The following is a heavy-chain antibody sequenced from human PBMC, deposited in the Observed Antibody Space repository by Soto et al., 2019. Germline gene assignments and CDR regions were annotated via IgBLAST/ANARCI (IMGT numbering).Heavy chain of an antibody. CDR1: GGSVISGSYY. D-gene: IGHD3-9*01. CDR3: ARLYYDILTGPNWFDP. J-gene: IGHJ5*02. CDR2: IYYSGST. V-gene: IGHV4-61*01. Sequence: SETLSLTCTVSGGSVISGSYYWIWIRQPPGKGLEWIGYIYYSGSTNYNPSLKSRVTISVDTSKNQFSLKLSSVTAADTAVYYCARLYYDILTGPNWFDPWGQGTLVTVS.